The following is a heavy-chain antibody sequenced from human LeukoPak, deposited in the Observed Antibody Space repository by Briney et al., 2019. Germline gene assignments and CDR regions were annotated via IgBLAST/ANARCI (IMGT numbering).Heavy chain of an antibody. J-gene: IGHJ4*02. CDR2: IKSKADGETI. D-gene: IGHD1-20*01. Sequence: GGCLRLSCSASVFTFTIAGVNWVRQAPGKGLEWVDRIKSKADGETIDYAAPVKGRFTFSRDDSKNMLYLQMNSLKSEDTAVYYCSTLTSRGLSDSWGQGTLVTVSS. V-gene: IGHV3-15*07. CDR1: VFTFTIAG. CDR3: STLTSRGLSDS.